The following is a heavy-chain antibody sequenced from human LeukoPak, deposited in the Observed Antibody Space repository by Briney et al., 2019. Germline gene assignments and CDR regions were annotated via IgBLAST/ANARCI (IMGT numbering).Heavy chain of an antibody. V-gene: IGHV1-2*06. CDR1: GYTFIDYY. Sequence: GASVKVSCKASGYTFIDYYIHWVRQAPGQGLEWMGRINPNSGGSNYAQNFQGRVTMTRDTSISTAYMELSRLRSDDTAVYYCARDRSNNHYYHSNLSLRSGFDYWGQGTLVTVSS. J-gene: IGHJ4*02. D-gene: IGHD3-22*01. CDR3: ARDRSNNHYYHSNLSLRSGFDY. CDR2: INPNSGGS.